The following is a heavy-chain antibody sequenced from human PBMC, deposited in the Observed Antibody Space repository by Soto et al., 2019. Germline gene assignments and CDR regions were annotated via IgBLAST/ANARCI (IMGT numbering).Heavy chain of an antibody. J-gene: IGHJ4*02. Sequence: SETLSLTCAVYGGSFSSYYWTWIRQPPGTGLEWIGEINHSGSTNYNPSLKSRVTISVDTSKNQFSLKLTSVTAADTAVYYCARDKITGLFDYWGQGTPVTVSS. CDR2: INHSGST. CDR1: GGSFSSYY. D-gene: IGHD2-8*02. V-gene: IGHV4-34*01. CDR3: ARDKITGLFDY.